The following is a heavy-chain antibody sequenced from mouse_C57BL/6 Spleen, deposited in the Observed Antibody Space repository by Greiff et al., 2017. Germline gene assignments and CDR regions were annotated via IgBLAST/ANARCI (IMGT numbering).Heavy chain of an antibody. CDR3: ARSEGYFDV. J-gene: IGHJ1*03. Sequence: QVHVKQPGAELVMPGASVKLSCKASGYTFTSYWMHWVKQRPGQGLEWIGEIDPSDSYTNYNQKFKGKSTLTVDKSSSTAYMQLSSLTSEDSAVYYCARSEGYFDVWGTGTTVTVSS. V-gene: IGHV1-69*01. CDR2: IDPSDSYT. CDR1: GYTFTSYW.